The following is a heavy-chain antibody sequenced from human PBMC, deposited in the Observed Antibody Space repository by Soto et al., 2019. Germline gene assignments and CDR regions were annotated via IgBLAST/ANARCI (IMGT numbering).Heavy chain of an antibody. CDR1: GFTFRSYV. J-gene: IGHJ1*01. CDR3: ARWGTTGGLDV. CDR2: TSYDGSGK. V-gene: IGHV3-30*19. D-gene: IGHD3-16*01. Sequence: QVQLVESGGGVVQPGTSLRVSCVGSGFTFRSYVIHWVRQPPGKGLEWVALTSYDGSGKYYGDSVRGRFTISRDNSRNTVDLQMDSLRLEDTALYYCARWGTTGGLDVWGQGTLVSVSS.